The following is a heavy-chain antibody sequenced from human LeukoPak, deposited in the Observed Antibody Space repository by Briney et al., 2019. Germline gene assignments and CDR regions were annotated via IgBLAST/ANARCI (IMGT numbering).Heavy chain of an antibody. V-gene: IGHV1-69*13. D-gene: IGHD1-14*01. CDR3: ARGTIHYYYYMDV. Sequence: SVTVSCKASGGTFSSYAISWVRQAPGQGLEWMGGIIPLFGTANYAQKFQGRVTITADESTRTAYMELRRLRSDDTAVYYCARGTIHYYYYMDVWGKGTTVTVSS. J-gene: IGHJ6*03. CDR1: GGTFSSYA. CDR2: IIPLFGTA.